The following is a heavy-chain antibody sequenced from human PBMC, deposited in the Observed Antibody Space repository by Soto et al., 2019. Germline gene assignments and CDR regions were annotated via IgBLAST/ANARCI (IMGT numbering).Heavy chain of an antibody. Sequence: EVQLVESGGGLIQPGGSLRLSCAASGFTVSSYSMNWVRQAPGKGLEWVSSISSSSSYIYYADSVKGRFTISRDNAKNSLYLQMNSLRAEDTAVYYCARDLGYSSGWYDYWGQGTLVTVSS. D-gene: IGHD6-19*01. J-gene: IGHJ4*02. CDR3: ARDLGYSSGWYDY. CDR2: ISSSSSYI. CDR1: GFTVSSYS. V-gene: IGHV3-21*01.